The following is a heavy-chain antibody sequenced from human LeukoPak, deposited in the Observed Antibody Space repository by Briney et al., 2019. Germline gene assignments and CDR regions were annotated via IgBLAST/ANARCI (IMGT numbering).Heavy chain of an antibody. Sequence: PSETLSLTCAVYGGSFSGYYWSWIRQPPGKGLEWIGEINHSGSTNYNPSLKSRVTISVDTSKNHFSLKLSSVTAADTAVYYCASSYYDSSGYVDYWGQGTLVTVSS. J-gene: IGHJ4*02. CDR3: ASSYYDSSGYVDY. V-gene: IGHV4-34*01. D-gene: IGHD3-22*01. CDR2: INHSGST. CDR1: GGSFSGYY.